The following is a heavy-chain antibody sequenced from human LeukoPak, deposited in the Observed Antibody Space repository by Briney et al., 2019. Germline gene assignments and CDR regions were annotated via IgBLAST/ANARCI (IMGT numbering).Heavy chain of an antibody. CDR1: GYTFTRYY. CDR2: INPNSGGT. Sequence: GASVKVSCKASGYTFTRYYMHWVRQAPGQGLEWMGWINPNSGGTNYAQKFQGRVTMTRDTSISTAYMELSRLRSDDTAVYYCARVPYYYDSSGYYSREDAFDIWGQGTMVTVSS. J-gene: IGHJ3*02. V-gene: IGHV1-2*02. D-gene: IGHD3-22*01. CDR3: ARVPYYYDSSGYYSREDAFDI.